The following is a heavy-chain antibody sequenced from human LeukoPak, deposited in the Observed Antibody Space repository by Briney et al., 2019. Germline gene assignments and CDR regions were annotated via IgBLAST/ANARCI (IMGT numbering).Heavy chain of an antibody. CDR2: IYYSGST. CDR1: GGSISSGGYY. V-gene: IGHV4-31*03. D-gene: IGHD2-15*01. Sequence: PSQTLSLTCTVSGGSISSGGYYWSWIRRHPGKGLEWIGYIYYSGSTYYNPSLKSRVTISVDTSKNQFSLKLSSVTAADTAVYYCAREGYCSGGSCPYDYWGQGTLVTVSS. CDR3: AREGYCSGGSCPYDY. J-gene: IGHJ4*02.